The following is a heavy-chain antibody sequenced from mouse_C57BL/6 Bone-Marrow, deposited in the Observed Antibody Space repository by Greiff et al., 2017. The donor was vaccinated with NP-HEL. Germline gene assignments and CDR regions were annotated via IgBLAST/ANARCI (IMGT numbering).Heavy chain of an antibody. CDR3: ARGSGYDDPYAMDY. V-gene: IGHV2-2*01. CDR2: IWSGGST. CDR1: GFSLTSYG. J-gene: IGHJ4*01. D-gene: IGHD2-2*01. Sequence: VKLVESGPGLVQPSQSLSITCTASGFSLTSYGVHWVRQSPGKGLEWLGVIWSGGSTDYNAAFISRLSISKDNSKSPVFFKMNSLQADDTAIYYCARGSGYDDPYAMDYWGQGTGVTVTS.